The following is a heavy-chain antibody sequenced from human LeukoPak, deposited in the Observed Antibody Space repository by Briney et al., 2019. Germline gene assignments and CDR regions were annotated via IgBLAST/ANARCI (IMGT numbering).Heavy chain of an antibody. D-gene: IGHD3-3*01. Sequence: PGGSLRLSCAASGFTFSSYDMHWVRQAPGKGLEWVAFIRYDGSNKYYADSVKGRFTISRDNSKNTLYLQMNSLRAEDTAVYYCAKDRLYDFYYFDYWGQGTLVTVSS. CDR2: IRYDGSNK. CDR1: GFTFSSYD. CDR3: AKDRLYDFYYFDY. J-gene: IGHJ4*02. V-gene: IGHV3-30*02.